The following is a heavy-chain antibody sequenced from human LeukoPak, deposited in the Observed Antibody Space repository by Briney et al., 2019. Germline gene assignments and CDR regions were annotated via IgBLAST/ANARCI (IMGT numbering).Heavy chain of an antibody. J-gene: IGHJ4*02. CDR3: ARESPLGYCSSTSCPYYFDY. CDR2: IYYSGST. V-gene: IGHV4-31*03. D-gene: IGHD2-2*01. CDR1: GGSISSGGYY. Sequence: SETLSLTCTVSGGSISSGGYYWSWIRQHPGKGLEWIGYIYYSGSTYYNPSLKSRVTISVDTSKNQFSLKLSSVTAADTAVYYCARESPLGYCSSTSCPYYFDYWGQGTLVTVSS.